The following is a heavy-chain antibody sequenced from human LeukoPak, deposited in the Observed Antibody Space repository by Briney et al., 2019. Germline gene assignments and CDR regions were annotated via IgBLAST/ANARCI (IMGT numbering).Heavy chain of an antibody. Sequence: PSETLSLTCAVYGGSFSGYYWSWIRQPPGKGLEWIGEINHSGSTNYNPSLKSRVTISVDTSKNQFSLKLSSVTAADTAVYYCARSKRLRYFDWLLSDQYYFDYWGQGTLVTVSS. CDR3: ARSKRLRYFDWLLSDQYYFDY. CDR1: GGSFSGYY. V-gene: IGHV4-34*01. D-gene: IGHD3-9*01. CDR2: INHSGST. J-gene: IGHJ4*02.